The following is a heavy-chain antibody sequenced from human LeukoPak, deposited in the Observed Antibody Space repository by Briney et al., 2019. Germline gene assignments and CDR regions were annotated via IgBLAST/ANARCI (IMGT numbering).Heavy chain of an antibody. V-gene: IGHV3-7*04. J-gene: IGHJ4*02. CDR2: IKQDGSEK. Sequence: GGSLRLSCAASGFTFSGYWMSWVRQAPGKGLEWVANIKQDGSEKYYVDSVKGRFTISRDNAKNSLYLQMNSLRDEDTAVYYCARRGRGSYLWGQGTLVTVSS. CDR3: ARRGRGSYL. D-gene: IGHD3-16*01. CDR1: GFTFSGYW.